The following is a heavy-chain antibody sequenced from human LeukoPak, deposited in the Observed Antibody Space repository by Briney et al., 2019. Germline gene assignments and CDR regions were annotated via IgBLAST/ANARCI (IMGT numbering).Heavy chain of an antibody. D-gene: IGHD3-9*01. CDR2: IYYSGSP. J-gene: IGHJ4*02. V-gene: IGHV4-59*12. Sequence: SETLSLTCTVSGGSINSYYWDWIRQPPGEGMELIGYIYYSGSPTYNPSLKSRVTISVDTSKNQFSLQLSSVTAADTAVYYCARSILTGYLDYWGQGTLVTVSS. CDR3: ARSILTGYLDY. CDR1: GGSINSYY.